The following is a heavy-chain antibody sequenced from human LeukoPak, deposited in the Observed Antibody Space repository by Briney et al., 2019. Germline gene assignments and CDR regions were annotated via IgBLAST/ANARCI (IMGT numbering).Heavy chain of an antibody. CDR2: IYYSGST. V-gene: IGHV4-39*01. J-gene: IGHJ4*02. CDR1: GGSISSSSYC. Sequence: SETLSLTCTVSGGSISSSSYCWGWIRQPPGKGLEWIGSIYYSGSTYYNPSLKSRVTISVDTSKNQFSLKLSSVTAADTAVYYCARPYSSGARVDYWGQGTLVTVSS. CDR3: ARPYSSGARVDY. D-gene: IGHD6-19*01.